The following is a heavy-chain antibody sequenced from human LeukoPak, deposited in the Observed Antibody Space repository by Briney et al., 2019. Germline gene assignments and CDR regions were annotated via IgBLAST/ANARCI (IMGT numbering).Heavy chain of an antibody. Sequence: GGSLRLSCAASGFTFSTFAMIWVRQPPGKGLEWVSSIFPSGGEIHYADSVRGRFTISRDNSKSTLSLQMNSLRAEDTAIYYCARDYDSSGYYSYLLDYWGQGTLVTVSS. V-gene: IGHV3-23*01. CDR1: GFTFSTFA. J-gene: IGHJ4*02. D-gene: IGHD3-22*01. CDR3: ARDYDSSGYYSYLLDY. CDR2: IFPSGGEI.